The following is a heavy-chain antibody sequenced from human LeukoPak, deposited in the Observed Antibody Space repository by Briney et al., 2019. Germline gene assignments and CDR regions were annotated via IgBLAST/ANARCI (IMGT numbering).Heavy chain of an antibody. V-gene: IGHV4-39*02. D-gene: IGHD2-21*01. J-gene: IGHJ4*02. CDR1: GGSITSSSYY. Sequence: SETLSLTCSVSGGSITSSSYYWGWIRQAPEKGLEWIGSIYYTGGTYYSPSLKSRVTISVDTSKNQFSLKLSSVTAADTAVYYCARDNGGARWLVDWGQGTLVTVSS. CDR3: ARDNGGARWLVD. CDR2: IYYTGGT.